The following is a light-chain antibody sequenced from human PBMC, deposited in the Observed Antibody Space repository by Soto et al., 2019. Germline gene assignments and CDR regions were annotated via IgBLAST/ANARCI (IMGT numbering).Light chain of an antibody. Sequence: QSALTQPASVSGTPGQSITLSRTGSNSEFGIYDFVSWYQHHPGKAPKLIVSEVSHRPSGVSNRFSGSKSGNTASLTISGVQSEDEADYYCISYTSDDVRYVFGTGTKVTVL. J-gene: IGLJ1*01. CDR3: ISYTSDDVRYV. V-gene: IGLV2-14*01. CDR2: EVS. CDR1: NSEFGIYDF.